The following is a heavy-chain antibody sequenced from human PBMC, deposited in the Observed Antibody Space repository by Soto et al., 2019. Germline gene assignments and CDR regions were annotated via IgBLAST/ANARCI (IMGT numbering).Heavy chain of an antibody. CDR2: IDTNGDT. CDR1: GDSLRRGFHH. D-gene: IGHD2-8*01. V-gene: IGHV4-31*03. Sequence: QVQLQESGSGLLKPSQTLSLDCSVSGDSLRRGFHHWSWIRQTPGKGLQLIGYIDTNGDTHYDPSLRNRLNMSIVTTESRFSLKVTSVTAADKAVYYCARGTVYYCPNDKCGFVFDHWGQGALVTVTS. J-gene: IGHJ4*02. CDR3: ARGTVYYCPNDKCGFVFDH.